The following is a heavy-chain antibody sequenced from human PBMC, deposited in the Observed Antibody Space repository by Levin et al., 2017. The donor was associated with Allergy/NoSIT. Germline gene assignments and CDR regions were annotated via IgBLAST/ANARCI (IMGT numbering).Heavy chain of an antibody. CDR3: ARGLGRIAVPSGDY. V-gene: IGHV1-69*01. J-gene: IGHJ4*02. CDR1: GGTFSSYA. CDR2: IIPIFGTA. Sequence: KISCKASGGTFSSYAISWVRQAPGQGLEWMGGIIPIFGTANYAQKFQGRVTITADESTSTAYMELSSLRSEDTAVYYCARGLGRIAVPSGDYWGQGTLVTVSS. D-gene: IGHD6-19*01.